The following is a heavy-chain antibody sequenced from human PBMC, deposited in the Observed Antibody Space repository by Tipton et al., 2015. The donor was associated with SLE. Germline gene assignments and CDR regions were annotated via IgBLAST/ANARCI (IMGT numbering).Heavy chain of an antibody. CDR2: IYGGGSP. Sequence: SLRLSCVVSGFTFSNYAMNWVRQAPGKGLEWVAVIYGGGSPYYVDSVKGRFTVSRDNSKNTLYLQINSLRPEDTAVYYCARDKATGSWYGGFDHWGQGTLVTVSS. CDR1: GFTFSNYA. V-gene: IGHV3-23*03. J-gene: IGHJ4*01. CDR3: ARDKATGSWYGGFDH. D-gene: IGHD6-13*01.